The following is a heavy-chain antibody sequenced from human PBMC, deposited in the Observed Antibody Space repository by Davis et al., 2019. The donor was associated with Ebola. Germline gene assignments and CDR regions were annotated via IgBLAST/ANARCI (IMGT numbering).Heavy chain of an antibody. CDR2: INHSGST. V-gene: IGHV4-34*01. CDR1: GGSFSGYY. CDR3: ARSTVKDYYYGMDV. J-gene: IGHJ6*04. Sequence: MPGGSLRLSCAVYGGSFSGYYWSWIRQPPGKGLEWIGEINHSGSTNYNPSLKSRVTISVDTSKNQFSLKLSSVTAADTAVYYCARSTVKDYYYGMDVWGKGTTVTVSS. D-gene: IGHD4-17*01.